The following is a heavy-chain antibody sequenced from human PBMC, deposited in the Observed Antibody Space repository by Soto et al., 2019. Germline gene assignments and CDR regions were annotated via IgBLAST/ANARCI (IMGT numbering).Heavy chain of an antibody. CDR2: SIPIVGTA. Sequence: QVQLVQSGAEVKKPGSSVKVSCMTSGGTFSSYAISWVRQAPGQGLEWMGGSIPIVGTANNVQKFQGRVTITADESTSTAYMELSSLRSEDTAVYYCARGAVPGFWYFDLWGRGTLVTVSS. CDR1: GGTFSSYA. CDR3: ARGAVPGFWYFDL. J-gene: IGHJ2*01. V-gene: IGHV1-69*01. D-gene: IGHD6-19*01.